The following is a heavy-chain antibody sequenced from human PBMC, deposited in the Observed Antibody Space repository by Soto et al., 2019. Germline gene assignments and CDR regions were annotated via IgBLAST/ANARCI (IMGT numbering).Heavy chain of an antibody. V-gene: IGHV4-39*01. CDR1: GGSISSSSYY. CDR3: AKRFIYWSSACYQVVWFYP. CDR2: LYYSGST. Sequence: PSETLSLTCTVSGGSISSSSYYWGWIRQPPGKGLEWIGSLYYSGSTYYNPSLKSRVTISVDTSMSRFPLVHSPVSAANPAVNYCAKRFIYWSSACYQVVWFYPCSQGPWGT. J-gene: IGHJ5*02. D-gene: IGHD2-2*01.